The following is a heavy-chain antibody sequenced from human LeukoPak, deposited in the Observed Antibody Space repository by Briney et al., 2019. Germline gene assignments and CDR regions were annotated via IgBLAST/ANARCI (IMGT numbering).Heavy chain of an antibody. V-gene: IGHV4-39*01. CDR2: IYYTGST. J-gene: IGHJ4*02. Sequence: SETLSLTCTVSGGSISSSNYYWGWIRQPPGKGLEWIGSIYYTGSTSYNPSLKSRVTISVDTSKNQFSLTLSSVTAADTAMYYCARVEELLGLDYWGQGTLVTVSS. D-gene: IGHD1-26*01. CDR3: ARVEELLGLDY. CDR1: GGSISSSNYY.